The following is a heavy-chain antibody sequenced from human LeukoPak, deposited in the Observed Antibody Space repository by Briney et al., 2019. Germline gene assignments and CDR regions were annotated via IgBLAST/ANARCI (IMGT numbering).Heavy chain of an antibody. V-gene: IGHV1-69*01. J-gene: IGHJ6*03. CDR2: IIPMFGTV. Sequence: SXXVSCKASGDTLSSHGFSWVRQAPGQGLEWMGGIIPMFGTVNYAQNFQGRVTITADESTSTAYMDLSSLRSEVTAVYYCARVISIGQPPYFYYMDVWGKGTTVTVSS. CDR3: ARVISIGQPPYFYYMDV. D-gene: IGHD6-6*01. CDR1: GDTLSSHG.